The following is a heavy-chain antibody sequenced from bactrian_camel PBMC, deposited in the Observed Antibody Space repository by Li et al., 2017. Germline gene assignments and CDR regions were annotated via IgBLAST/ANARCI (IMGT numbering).Heavy chain of an antibody. V-gene: IGHV3S40*01. CDR1: GYTFNTY. CDR2: IDTGDGST. Sequence: VRLVESGGGSALAGGSVRLSCAASGYTFNTYSWFRQAPGQEREGVAAIDTGDGSTYYLDSVEGRFTIAHDNAKNTVYLQMNSLKPEDTAMYYCAARGDFFCGPTIAHTGTMEYWGQGTQVTVS. D-gene: IGHD4*01. CDR3: AARGDFFCGPTIAHTGTMEY. J-gene: IGHJ4*01.